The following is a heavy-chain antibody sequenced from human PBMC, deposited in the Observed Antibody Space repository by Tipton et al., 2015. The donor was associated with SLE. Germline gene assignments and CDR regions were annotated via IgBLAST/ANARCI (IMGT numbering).Heavy chain of an antibody. CDR3: ARESSSSGLDY. V-gene: IGHV4-34*01. Sequence: TLSLTCAVYGGSFSGYYWSWIRQPPGKGLEWIGEINHSGSTNYNPSLKSRVTISVDTSKNQFSLKLSSVTAADTAVYYCARESSSSGLDYWGQGTLVTVSS. CDR2: INHSGST. CDR1: GGSFSGYY. D-gene: IGHD6-6*01. J-gene: IGHJ4*02.